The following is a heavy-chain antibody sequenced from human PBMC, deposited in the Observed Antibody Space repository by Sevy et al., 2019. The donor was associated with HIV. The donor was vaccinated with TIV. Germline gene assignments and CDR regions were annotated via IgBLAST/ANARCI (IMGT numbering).Heavy chain of an antibody. D-gene: IGHD4-17*01. CDR1: GFTFRSYS. CDR2: ISGSDGST. J-gene: IGHJ4*02. V-gene: IGHV3-23*01. Sequence: GGSLRLSCAVSGFTFRSYSMSWVRQVPGKGLEWVSGISGSDGSTNYADSVKGRFSISRDISKNTLYLEMNSLRAEDTAIYYCAKDGYGGAPLYWYDYWGQGTLVTVSS. CDR3: AKDGYGGAPLYWYDY.